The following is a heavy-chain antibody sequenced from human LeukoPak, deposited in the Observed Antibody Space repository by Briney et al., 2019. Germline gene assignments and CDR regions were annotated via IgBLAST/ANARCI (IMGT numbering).Heavy chain of an antibody. CDR1: GGSITNTNYY. CDR2: MYYSGGT. D-gene: IGHD2-21*02. CDR3: ARHPVTAYWYFDL. J-gene: IGHJ2*01. V-gene: IGHV4-39*07. Sequence: SETLSLTCNVSGGSITNTNYYWGWVRQPPGKGLEWIASMYYSGGTNYNPSLKSRVTISLDTSKNQFSLKLSSVTAADTAVYYCARHPVTAYWYFDLWGRGTLVTVSS.